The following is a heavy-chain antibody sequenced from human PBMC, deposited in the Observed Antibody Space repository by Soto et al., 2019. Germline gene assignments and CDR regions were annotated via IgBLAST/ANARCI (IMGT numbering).Heavy chain of an antibody. CDR3: ARDFFDSSDYTTNWFDP. D-gene: IGHD3-22*01. CDR1: GDSISNSRFY. V-gene: IGHV4-39*01. Sequence: QLQLQESGPGQVKSSETLSLTCSVSGDSISNSRFYWAWIRQPPGEGLEWIGSIYHTGNAYYNPSLKSRVTISVDTSKNQFSLKLPSVTAADAALYYCARDFFDSSDYTTNWFDPWGQGTLVTVSS. CDR2: IYHTGNA. J-gene: IGHJ5*02.